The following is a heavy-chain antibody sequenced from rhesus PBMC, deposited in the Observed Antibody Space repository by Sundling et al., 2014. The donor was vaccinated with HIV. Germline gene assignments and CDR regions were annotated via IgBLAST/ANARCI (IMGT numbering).Heavy chain of an antibody. Sequence: QVQLQESGPGLVKPSETLSLTCAVSGGSISDNYFWNWIRQPPGKGLEWIGYIYGSGGGTHYNPSLKSRVTISTDTSKNQFSLKLNSVTAADTAVYYCAVEGRYSGYYWGQGVLVTVSS. CDR1: GGSISDNYF. J-gene: IGHJ4*01. D-gene: IGHD5-12*01. CDR3: AVEGRYSGYY. CDR2: IYGSGGGT. V-gene: IGHV4-106*01.